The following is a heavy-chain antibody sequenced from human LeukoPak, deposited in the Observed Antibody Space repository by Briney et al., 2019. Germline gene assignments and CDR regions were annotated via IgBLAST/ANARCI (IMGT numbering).Heavy chain of an antibody. CDR1: GFTFSSYA. Sequence: PGGSLRLSCAASGFTFSSYAMSWVRQAPGKGLEWVSAISGSGGSTYYADSVKGRFTISRGNPKNTLYLQMNSLRAEDTALYYCAKDIAADVPYYFDYWGQGTLVTVSS. CDR2: ISGSGGST. D-gene: IGHD6-13*01. V-gene: IGHV3-23*01. J-gene: IGHJ4*02. CDR3: AKDIAADVPYYFDY.